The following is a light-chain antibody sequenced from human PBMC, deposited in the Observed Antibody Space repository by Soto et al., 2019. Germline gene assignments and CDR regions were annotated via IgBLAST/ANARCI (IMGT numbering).Light chain of an antibody. CDR2: KIS. CDR1: QSLVHSHGSTY. CDR3: MQGTLWPYT. Sequence: DVVMTQSPLSLPVTLGQPASISCRSSQSLVHSHGSTYLNWFLQRPGQSPRRLIYKISNRDSGVPDRFSGSGSGTDFTLEISRVEAGDVGVYYCMQGTLWPYTFGQGTKLEIK. V-gene: IGKV2-30*02. J-gene: IGKJ2*01.